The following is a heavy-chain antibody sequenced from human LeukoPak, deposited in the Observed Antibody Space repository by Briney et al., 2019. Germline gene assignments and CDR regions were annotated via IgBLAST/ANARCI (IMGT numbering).Heavy chain of an antibody. D-gene: IGHD1-26*01. V-gene: IGHV3-33*01. Sequence: PGGSLRLSCAASGFTLSTHGMHWVRQAPGKGLERVAGMWYDGSREDYADSVKGRFTISRDMSKNTLNLQMNSLRVEDTAMFYCARDLSFGSLDFRGQGTLVTVSS. CDR3: ARDLSFGSLDF. CDR2: MWYDGSRE. J-gene: IGHJ4*02. CDR1: GFTLSTHG.